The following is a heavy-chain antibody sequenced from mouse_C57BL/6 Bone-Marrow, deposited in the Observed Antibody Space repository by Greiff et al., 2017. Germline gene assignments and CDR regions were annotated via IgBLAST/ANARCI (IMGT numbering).Heavy chain of an antibody. D-gene: IGHD2-2*01. V-gene: IGHV5-6*01. CDR1: GFTFSSYG. J-gene: IGHJ4*01. CDR2: ISSGGSYT. Sequence: EVQVVESGGDLVKPGGSLKLSCAASGFTFSSYGMSWVRQTPDKRLEWVATISSGGSYTYYPDSVKGRFTISRDNAKNTLYLQMSSLKSEDTAMYYCARPYGYGYAVDDWGQGTSVTVAS. CDR3: ARPYGYGYAVDD.